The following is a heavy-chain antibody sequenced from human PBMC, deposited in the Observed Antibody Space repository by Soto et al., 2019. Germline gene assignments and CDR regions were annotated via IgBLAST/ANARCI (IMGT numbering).Heavy chain of an antibody. V-gene: IGHV1-69*13. J-gene: IGHJ3*02. D-gene: IGHD4-17*01. Sequence: ASVKVSCKASGGTFSSYAISWVRQAPGQGLEWMGGIIPIFGTANYAQKFQGRVTITADESTSTAYMELSSLRPEDTAVYYCARPPPLRYDDAFDIWGQGTMVTVSS. CDR3: ARPPPLRYDDAFDI. CDR1: GGTFSSYA. CDR2: IIPIFGTA.